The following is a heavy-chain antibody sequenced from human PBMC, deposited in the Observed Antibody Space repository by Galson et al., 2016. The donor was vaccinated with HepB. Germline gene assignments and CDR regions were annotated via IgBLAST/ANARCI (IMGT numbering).Heavy chain of an antibody. V-gene: IGHV4-4*07. CDR2: VSTTETT. D-gene: IGHD1-26*01. CDR1: GGSVSRYY. J-gene: IGHJ6*02. CDR3: ARYGTDGMDA. Sequence: ETLSLTCIVSGGSVSRYYWGWIRQPAGKGLEWIGRVSTTETTNYNPSLKSRVTLSVDTPKNQFALNLRSVTDADTAVYFCARYGTDGMDAWGQGTTVTVSS.